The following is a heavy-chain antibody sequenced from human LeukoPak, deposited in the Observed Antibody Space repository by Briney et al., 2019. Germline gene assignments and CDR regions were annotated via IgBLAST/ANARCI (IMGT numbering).Heavy chain of an antibody. V-gene: IGHV3-53*01. J-gene: IGHJ6*03. D-gene: IGHD6-13*01. Sequence: PGGSLRLSCAASVFTVSRNYMSWVRQAPGKGLEWVSVIYSGGSTCYADSVKGRFTISRDNSKNTLYLQMNSLRAEDTAVYYCARGLGASRYYYYYMDVWGKGTTVTVSS. CDR2: IYSGGST. CDR3: ARGLGASRYYYYYMDV. CDR1: VFTVSRNY.